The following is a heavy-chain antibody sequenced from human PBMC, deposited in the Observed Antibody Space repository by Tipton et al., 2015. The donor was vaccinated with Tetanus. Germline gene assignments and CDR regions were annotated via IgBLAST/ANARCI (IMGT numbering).Heavy chain of an antibody. D-gene: IGHD3-10*01. CDR1: GGSMSTYY. Sequence: LRLSCTVSGGSMSTYYWSWIRQPPGKGLEWIGYVYYTGSTDYNPSLKSRVTISVDTSKSQFSLRLTSVTAADTAVYYCARSKLLWFGESLSGFDSWGQGTLVSVSS. V-gene: IGHV4-59*01. J-gene: IGHJ4*02. CDR3: ARSKLLWFGESLSGFDS. CDR2: VYYTGST.